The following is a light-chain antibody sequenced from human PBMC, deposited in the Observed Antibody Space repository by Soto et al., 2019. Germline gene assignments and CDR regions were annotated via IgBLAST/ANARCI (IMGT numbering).Light chain of an antibody. CDR3: QQFNNYPWT. CDR1: QSISSW. J-gene: IGKJ1*01. CDR2: KAS. V-gene: IGKV1-5*03. Sequence: EIQLTQSPSTLSAYVGDRVTITCRASQSISSWLAWYQQKPGKAPKLLIYKASSLESGVPSRFSGSGSGTEFTLTISSLQPDDFATYYCQQFNNYPWTFGQGTKVDIK.